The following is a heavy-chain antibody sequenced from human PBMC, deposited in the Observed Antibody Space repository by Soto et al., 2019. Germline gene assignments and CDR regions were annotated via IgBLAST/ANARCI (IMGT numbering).Heavy chain of an antibody. V-gene: IGHV1-18*01. CDR1: GYTFNTYF. CDR3: ASDTGNSFDY. CDR2: ISPHKSNT. Sequence: HVQLVQSGGELKKPGASVKVSCNTSGYTFNTYFITWVRQAPGQGLEWMGGISPHKSNTNYAEKFQGRVTRTADTITKTAYMELRNLRIDDTAVYYWASDTGNSFDYWGQGTPVTVSS. J-gene: IGHJ4*02.